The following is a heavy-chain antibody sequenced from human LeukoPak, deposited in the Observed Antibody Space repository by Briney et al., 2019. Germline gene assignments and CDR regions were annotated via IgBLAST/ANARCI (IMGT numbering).Heavy chain of an antibody. D-gene: IGHD3-16*01. CDR3: ARDWGRVGLRGFDP. V-gene: IGHV4-4*07. CDR1: GDSMSSHY. J-gene: IGHJ5*02. CDR2: IHISGRS. Sequence: SETLSLTCSVSGDSMSSHYLSWIRQPAGKGLEWIGRIHISGRSNLNPSLNSRLTMSVDTSKNDFSLKLMPVTAADTAAYYCARDWGRVGLRGFDPWGQGILVTVSS.